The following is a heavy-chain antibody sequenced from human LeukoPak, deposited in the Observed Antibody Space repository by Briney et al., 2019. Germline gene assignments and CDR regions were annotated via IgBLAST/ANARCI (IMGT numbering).Heavy chain of an antibody. D-gene: IGHD6-6*01. V-gene: IGHV3-48*02. Sequence: GGSLGLSCAASGFTFSSYSMNWVRQAPGKGLEWLSYLSSSSSTIYYADSVKGRFTISRDNAQNSLYLQMNSLRDEDTAVYYCARATLAVQYYFDYWGQGTLVTVSS. J-gene: IGHJ4*02. CDR2: LSSSSSTI. CDR3: ARATLAVQYYFDY. CDR1: GFTFSSYS.